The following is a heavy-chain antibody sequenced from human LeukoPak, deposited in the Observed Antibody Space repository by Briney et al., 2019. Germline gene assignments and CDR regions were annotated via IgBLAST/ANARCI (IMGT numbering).Heavy chain of an antibody. V-gene: IGHV3-23*01. D-gene: IGHD3-10*01. CDR2: ITGSGGGT. CDR3: VKGFVHPTYYFDY. CDR1: GFTFSNYA. J-gene: IGHJ4*02. Sequence: GGSLRLSCAASGFTFSNYAMMWVRQAPGKRLEWVSSITGSGGGTYYADSVRGRFTISRDNSENTLYLQLNSLRADGTAVYFCVKGFVHPTYYFDYWGQGTLVTVSS.